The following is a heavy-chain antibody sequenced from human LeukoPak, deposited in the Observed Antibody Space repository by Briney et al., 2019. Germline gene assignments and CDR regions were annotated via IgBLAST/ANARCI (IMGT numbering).Heavy chain of an antibody. Sequence: SETLSLTCTVSGGSISSSSYYWGWIRQPPGKGLEWIGSIYYSGSTYYNPSLKSRVTISVDTSKNQFSLKLSSVTAADTAVYHCARVWSTTGLYAFDIWGQGTMVTVSS. D-gene: IGHD1-1*01. CDR2: IYYSGST. J-gene: IGHJ3*02. CDR1: GGSISSSSYY. V-gene: IGHV4-39*07. CDR3: ARVWSTTGLYAFDI.